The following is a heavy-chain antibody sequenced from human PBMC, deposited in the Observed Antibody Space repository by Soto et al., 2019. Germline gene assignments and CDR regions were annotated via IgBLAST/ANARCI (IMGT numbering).Heavy chain of an antibody. CDR2: LKSDNVGA. CDR3: ARDLYPLASVSPCPRDCLDF. V-gene: IGHV1-2*07. Sequence: ASVKVSCKASGYSLTGHYMQLVRQVSGERIEYFGWLKSDNVGAYYAPKFRGKVTFTRNTSTTTAYMEVSELRSQDTSVNVGARDLYPLASVSPCPRDCLDFWGQGTTVTVSS. D-gene: IGHD2-15*01. CDR1: GYSLTGHY. J-gene: IGHJ6*02.